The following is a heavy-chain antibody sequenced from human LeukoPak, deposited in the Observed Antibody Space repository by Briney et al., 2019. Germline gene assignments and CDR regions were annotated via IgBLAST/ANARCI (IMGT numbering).Heavy chain of an antibody. D-gene: IGHD3-22*01. J-gene: IGHJ1*01. CDR1: GFTFSSYE. Sequence: GGSLRLSCAASGFTFSSYEMNWVRQAPGKGLEWVSYISSSGSTIYYADSVRGRFTISRNNAKNSLYLQMNSLRAEDTAVYYCASAYYYDSSGYSEYFQHWARAPWSPSPQ. CDR3: ASAYYYDSSGYSEYFQH. V-gene: IGHV3-48*03. CDR2: ISSSGSTI.